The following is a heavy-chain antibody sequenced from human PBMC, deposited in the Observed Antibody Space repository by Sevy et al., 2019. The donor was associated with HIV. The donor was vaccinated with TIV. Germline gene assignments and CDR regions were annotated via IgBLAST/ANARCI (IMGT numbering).Heavy chain of an antibody. CDR1: GFTFSPYS. Sequence: GGSLRLSCSASGFTFSPYSMNWVRQAPGKGLEWISYIGGTTSNTEYADSVKGRFTISRDKAKNLVYLQMSSLRAEDTAVYYCARDWSYAFDFWGQGIMVTVSS. CDR2: IGGTTSNT. J-gene: IGHJ3*01. CDR3: ARDWSYAFDF. V-gene: IGHV3-48*01.